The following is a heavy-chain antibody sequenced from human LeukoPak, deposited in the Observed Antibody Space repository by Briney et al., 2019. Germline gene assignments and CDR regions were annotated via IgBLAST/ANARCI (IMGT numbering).Heavy chain of an antibody. V-gene: IGHV4-59*01. J-gene: IGHJ4*02. CDR3: ARGGSGYSYGLFDY. D-gene: IGHD5-18*01. Sequence: SETLSLTCTVSGDSINNNYWSWIRQPPGKGLEWIGYIYYSGSTNYNPSLKSRVTISVDTSKNQFSLKLSSVTAADTAVYYCARGGSGYSYGLFDYWGQGTLVTVSS. CDR2: IYYSGST. CDR1: GDSINNNY.